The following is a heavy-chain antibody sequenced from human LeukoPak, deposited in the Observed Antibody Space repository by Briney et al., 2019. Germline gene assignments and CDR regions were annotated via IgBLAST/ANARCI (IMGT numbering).Heavy chain of an antibody. CDR3: ARDRGTYYPESFDY. V-gene: IGHV3-21*01. Sequence: GGSLRLSCAASGFTFSSYSMNWVRQAPGKGLEWVSSISSSSSYIYYADSVKGRFTISRDNAKNSLYLQMNSLRAEDTAVYYCARDRGTYYPESFDYWGQGTLVTVSS. D-gene: IGHD1-26*01. J-gene: IGHJ4*02. CDR1: GFTFSSYS. CDR2: ISSSSSYI.